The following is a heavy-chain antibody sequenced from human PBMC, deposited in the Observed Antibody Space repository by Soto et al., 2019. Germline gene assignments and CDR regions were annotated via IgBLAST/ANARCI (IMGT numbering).Heavy chain of an antibody. CDR1: GFTFSSYG. CDR2: VWFDGSKK. CDR3: AREGRADCGGDCYLFDN. Sequence: QVQLVESGGGVVQSGRSLRLSCAASGFTFSSYGMHWVRQAPGKGLEWVALVWFDGSKKYYADSVKGRFTISRDNSKKTLYLQMNSLRAEDTAVYYCAREGRADCGGDCYLFDNWGQGTLVTVSS. J-gene: IGHJ4*02. D-gene: IGHD2-21*02. V-gene: IGHV3-33*01.